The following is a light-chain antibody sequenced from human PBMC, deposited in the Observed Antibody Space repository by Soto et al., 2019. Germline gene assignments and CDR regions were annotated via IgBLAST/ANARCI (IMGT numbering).Light chain of an antibody. V-gene: IGLV2-14*01. Sequence: QSALTQPASVSGSPGQSITISCTGTSSDVGGYNYVSWYQQHPGKAPKLMIYDVSNRPSGVSNRFSGSKSGNTASLTISGLQAEDEAYYYSSSYTSSSPVFGGGTKLTVL. J-gene: IGLJ2*01. CDR1: SSDVGGYNY. CDR3: SSYTSSSPV. CDR2: DVS.